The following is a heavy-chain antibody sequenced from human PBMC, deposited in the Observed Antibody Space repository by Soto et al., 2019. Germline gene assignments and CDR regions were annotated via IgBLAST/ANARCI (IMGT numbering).Heavy chain of an antibody. D-gene: IGHD6-6*01. CDR2: IIPILGIA. J-gene: IGHJ6*04. V-gene: IGHV1-69*02. CDR1: GGTFNSYT. Sequence: SVEVSCKASGGTFNSYTISWVRQAPGQGLEWMGRIIPILGIANYAQKFQGRVTITADKSTSTAYMEMSSLRSEDTAVYYCARNRHEGNNSSSRDVWGKGTPVPASP. CDR3: ARNRHEGNNSSSRDV.